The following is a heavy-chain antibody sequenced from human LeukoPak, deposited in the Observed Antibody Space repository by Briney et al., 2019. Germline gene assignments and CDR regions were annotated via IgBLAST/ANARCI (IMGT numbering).Heavy chain of an antibody. CDR3: VQSGHCRSTSCHYYGSRGYNY. D-gene: IGHD3-22*01. CDR1: GFTFSDYY. V-gene: IGHV3-11*04. CDR2: ISSSGSTI. Sequence: AGGSLGLSCAASGFTFSDYYMSWIRQAPGKRLEWVSYISSSGSTIYYADSVKGRFTISRDNAKNSLYLQMNSLRAEDTAVYYSVQSGHCRSTSCHYYGSRGYNYWGQGTLVTVSS. J-gene: IGHJ4*02.